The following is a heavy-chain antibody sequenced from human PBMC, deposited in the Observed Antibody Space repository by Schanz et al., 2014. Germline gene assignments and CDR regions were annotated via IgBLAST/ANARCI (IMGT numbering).Heavy chain of an antibody. CDR1: GDSISSTSYY. D-gene: IGHD6-19*01. V-gene: IGHV4-39*01. Sequence: QLQMQESGPGLVKPSETLSLTCSVSGDSISSTSYYWGWIRQPPGKGLEWIGSIYYSGSTYYNASLKRRATITLDPPNTHSPQKLNPAPAADSAVYYCARLWGGWRIPDYWGQGTLVTVSS. J-gene: IGHJ4*02. CDR2: IYYSGST. CDR3: ARLWGGWRIPDY.